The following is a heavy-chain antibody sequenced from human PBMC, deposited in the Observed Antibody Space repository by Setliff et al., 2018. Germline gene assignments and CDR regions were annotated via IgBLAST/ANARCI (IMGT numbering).Heavy chain of an antibody. CDR3: ATDSMVQGAPFYFDN. CDR2: INEDGTDR. CDR1: GITFKNAW. V-gene: IGHV3-7*01. Sequence: TGGSLRLSCSVSGITFKNAWMTWVRQAPGKGLEWVANINEDGTDRKYADSVRGRFTVSRDNAKSSLYLQMNSLSAEDTAVYYCATDSMVQGAPFYFDNWGQGTLVTVSS. D-gene: IGHD3-10*01. J-gene: IGHJ4*02.